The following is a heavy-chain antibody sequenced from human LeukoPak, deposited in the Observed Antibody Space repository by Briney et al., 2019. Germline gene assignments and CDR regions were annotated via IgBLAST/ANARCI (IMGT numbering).Heavy chain of an antibody. CDR2: IHYSGST. D-gene: IGHD1-1*01. J-gene: IGHJ3*02. CDR1: GGSISSYY. CDR3: VRLQPNTGEWAFDI. Sequence: PSETLSLTCTVSGGSISSYYWSWIRQPPGKGLEWIGYIHYSGSTNYNPSLKSRVTISVDTSKNQLSLKLSYVTAADTAVYHCVRLQPNTGEWAFDIWGQGTMVSVSS. V-gene: IGHV4-59*01.